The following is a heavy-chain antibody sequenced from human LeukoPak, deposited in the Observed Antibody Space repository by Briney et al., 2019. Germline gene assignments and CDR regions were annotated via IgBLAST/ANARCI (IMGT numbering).Heavy chain of an antibody. V-gene: IGHV4-38-2*02. CDR2: IYHSGST. J-gene: IGHJ6*03. Sequence: SETLSLTCTVSGYSISSGYYWGWIRQPPGKGLEWIGSIYHSGSTYYNPSLKSRVTISVDTSKNQFSLKLRSVTAADTAVYYCARVTVDYDFWSGFNNYYYMDVWGKGTTVTVSS. D-gene: IGHD3-3*01. CDR3: ARVTVDYDFWSGFNNYYYMDV. CDR1: GYSISSGYY.